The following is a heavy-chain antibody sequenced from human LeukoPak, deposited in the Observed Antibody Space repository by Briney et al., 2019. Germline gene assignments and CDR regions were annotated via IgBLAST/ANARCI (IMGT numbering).Heavy chain of an antibody. J-gene: IGHJ4*02. CDR1: GYRFTTYY. V-gene: IGHV1-46*01. CDR2: ITPHSGAT. D-gene: IGHD3-10*01. Sequence: ASVKVSCKVSGYRFTTYYIHWVRQAPGQGLEWMGIITPHSGATTYAQSFQDRVTMTRDMSTGTVYVELSSLTSEDTAVYYCAKDGVWFGELPYFDYWGQGTLVTVSS. CDR3: AKDGVWFGELPYFDY.